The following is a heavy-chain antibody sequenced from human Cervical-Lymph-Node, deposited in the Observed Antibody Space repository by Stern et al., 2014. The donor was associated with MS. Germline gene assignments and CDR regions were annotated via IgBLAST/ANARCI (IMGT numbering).Heavy chain of an antibody. V-gene: IGHV5-51*03. D-gene: IGHD6-6*01. Sequence: EVQLEESGAEVKKAGESLKILCKAAGFSFTNYWIAWVRQKPGNGLEWMGVIYPGDSYTRYNPSFQGQVTISADKSLNTAYLQWSSLKASDAAIYYCARRSSSLERDSFDYWGQGTLLAVSS. CDR3: ARRSSSLERDSFDY. CDR2: IYPGDSYT. J-gene: IGHJ4*02. CDR1: GFSFTNYW.